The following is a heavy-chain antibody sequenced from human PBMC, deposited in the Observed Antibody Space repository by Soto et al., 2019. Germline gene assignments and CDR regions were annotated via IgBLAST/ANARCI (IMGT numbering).Heavy chain of an antibody. V-gene: IGHV3-23*01. Sequence: GGSLRLSCAASGFTFSSYAMSWVRQAPGKGLEWVSAISGSGGSTYYADSVKGRFTISRDNSKNTLYLQMNSLRAEDTAVYYCAKVLGYSSSWYYFDYWGQGTLFTVSS. CDR2: ISGSGGST. D-gene: IGHD6-13*01. CDR3: AKVLGYSSSWYYFDY. CDR1: GFTFSSYA. J-gene: IGHJ4*02.